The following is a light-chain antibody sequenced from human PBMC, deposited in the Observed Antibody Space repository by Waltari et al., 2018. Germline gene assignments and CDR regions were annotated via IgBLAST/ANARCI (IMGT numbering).Light chain of an antibody. CDR1: SSNIGSNY. Sequence: QSVLTQPPSASGTPGQRVTISCSGSSSNIGSNYVSWYQQLPGTTPKLLIYMNNQRPSGVPDRFSGSKSGTSASLAISGLRSEDEADYYCAAWDDSLSGPVFGGGTKLTVL. CDR3: AAWDDSLSGPV. CDR2: MNN. V-gene: IGLV1-47*01. J-gene: IGLJ2*01.